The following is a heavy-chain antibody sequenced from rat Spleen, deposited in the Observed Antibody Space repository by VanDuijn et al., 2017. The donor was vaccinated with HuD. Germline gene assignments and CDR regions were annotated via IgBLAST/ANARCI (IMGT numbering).Heavy chain of an antibody. J-gene: IGHJ2*01. V-gene: IGHV2-32*01. CDR2: VWSDGDT. Sequence: QVQLKESGPGLVQPSQTLSLTCTVSGFTLTRYHVHWVRQPPGKGLEWMGVVWSDGDTSYNSALKSRLSISRDTPKSQVFLKMNSVQTEDTAMYFCARLGDYWGQGVMVTVSS. CDR1: GFTLTRYH. D-gene: IGHD5-1*01. CDR3: ARLGDY.